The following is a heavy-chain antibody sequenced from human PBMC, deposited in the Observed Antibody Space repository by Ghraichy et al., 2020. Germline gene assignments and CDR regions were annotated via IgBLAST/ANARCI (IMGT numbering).Heavy chain of an antibody. Sequence: SQTLSLTCAVSGGAISSSAYSWTWVRQPPEKGLEWIAYVYYDGSTYYNPSLKSRVTISLDNSKNQFSLGPTFVTAAYTAVYYCARALNYVGFDYWGQGTLVTVSS. J-gene: IGHJ4*02. CDR1: GGAISSSAYS. V-gene: IGHV4-30-2*01. D-gene: IGHD1-7*01. CDR3: ARALNYVGFDY. CDR2: VYYDGST.